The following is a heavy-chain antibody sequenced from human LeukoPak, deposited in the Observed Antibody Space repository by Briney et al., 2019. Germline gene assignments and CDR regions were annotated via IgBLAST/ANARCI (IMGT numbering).Heavy chain of an antibody. CDR3: AKDLFEYYYDSSGSEFDY. CDR2: ISYDGSNK. CDR1: GFTFSSYA. Sequence: GGSLRLSCAASGFTFSSYAMHCVRQAPGKGLEWVAVISYDGSNKYYADSVKGRFTISRDNSKNTLYLQMNSLRAEDTAVYYCAKDLFEYYYDSSGSEFDYWGQGTLVTVSS. V-gene: IGHV3-30*04. D-gene: IGHD3-22*01. J-gene: IGHJ4*02.